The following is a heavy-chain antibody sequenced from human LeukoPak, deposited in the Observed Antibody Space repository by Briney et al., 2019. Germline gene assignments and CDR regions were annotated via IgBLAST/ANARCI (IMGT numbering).Heavy chain of an antibody. CDR2: VSGSGGST. CDR1: GFTFSSYA. J-gene: IGHJ4*02. V-gene: IGHV3-23*01. Sequence: GGFLRLSCAASGFTFSSYAMHWVRQAPGKGLEWVSAVSGSGGSTYYADSVKGRFSISRDNSKNTLYLQMNSLRAEDTAVYYCAKDALISSRYYFDYWGQGTLVTVSS. CDR3: AKDALISSRYYFDY. D-gene: IGHD2-8*01.